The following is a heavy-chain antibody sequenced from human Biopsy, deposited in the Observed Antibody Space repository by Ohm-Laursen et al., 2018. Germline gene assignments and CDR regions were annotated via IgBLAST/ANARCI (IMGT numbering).Heavy chain of an antibody. CDR1: GGTFSNYG. V-gene: IGHV1-69*06. J-gene: IGHJ1*01. CDR2: NIPILGTG. Sequence: SSVKVSCKAPGGTFSNYGVNWVRQAPGQGLEWLGGNIPILGTGNYAQKFQDRATVAADTSTSTATMELRSLRSDDTAVYYCATKLTGYFHHWGQGTLVIVSS. CDR3: ATKLTGYFHH. D-gene: IGHD3-9*01.